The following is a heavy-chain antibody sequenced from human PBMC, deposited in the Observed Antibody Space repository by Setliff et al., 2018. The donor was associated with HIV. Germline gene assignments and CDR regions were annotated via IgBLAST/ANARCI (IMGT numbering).Heavy chain of an antibody. V-gene: IGHV3-23*01. D-gene: IGHD6-13*01. Sequence: PGGSLRLSCAASGFTFSNYDMTWVRQAPGKGLEWVSGVSGSGGFTSYADSVKGRFTISRDNAKNSLYLQMNSLRAEDTAVYYCARAPRQQLPPLDYWGQGTLVTVSS. CDR3: ARAPRQQLPPLDY. J-gene: IGHJ4*02. CDR2: VSGSGGFT. CDR1: GFTFSNYD.